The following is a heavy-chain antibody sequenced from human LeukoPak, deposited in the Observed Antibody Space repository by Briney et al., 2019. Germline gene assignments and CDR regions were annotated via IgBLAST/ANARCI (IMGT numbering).Heavy chain of an antibody. V-gene: IGHV3-30*18. CDR1: GFSFSTYG. CDR3: AKDPAAYYDSSGYPDY. J-gene: IGHJ4*02. Sequence: PWGSLRLSCAASGFSFSTYGMHWVRQAPGKGLEWVAVVSSDGSIDYYADSVRGRFTVSRDNSKNTLYLQMNSLRAEDTAVYYCAKDPAAYYDSSGYPDYWGQGTLVTVSS. CDR2: VSSDGSID. D-gene: IGHD3-22*01.